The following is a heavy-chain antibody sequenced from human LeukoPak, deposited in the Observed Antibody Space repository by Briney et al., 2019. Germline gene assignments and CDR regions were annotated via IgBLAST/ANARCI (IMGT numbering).Heavy chain of an antibody. J-gene: IGHJ6*03. CDR1: GGSITSVGYY. V-gene: IGHV4-61*02. CDR2: IYPSEST. D-gene: IGHD3-16*01. CDR3: ARVGGYSYIDV. Sequence: PSETLSLTCTVSGGSITSVGYYWNWIRQPAGKELEWIGRIYPSESTNYNPSLKSRVTISIDTSKNQFSLNLSSVTAADTAVYYCARVGGYSYIDVWGEGTTVTISS.